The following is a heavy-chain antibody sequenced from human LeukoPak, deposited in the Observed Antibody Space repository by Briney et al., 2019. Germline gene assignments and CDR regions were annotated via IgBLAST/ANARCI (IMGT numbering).Heavy chain of an antibody. Sequence: PGGSLRLSCAASGFTFSSYNMDWVRRAPGKGLEWVSFIDSSSRYIYQADSVKGRFTISRDNAKSSVFLQMNSLRAEDTAVYYCARVGGHCTSTSCPPPDYWGQGTPVTVSS. CDR3: ARVGGHCTSTSCPPPDY. CDR1: GFTFSSYN. V-gene: IGHV3-21*01. D-gene: IGHD2-2*01. CDR2: IDSSSRYI. J-gene: IGHJ4*02.